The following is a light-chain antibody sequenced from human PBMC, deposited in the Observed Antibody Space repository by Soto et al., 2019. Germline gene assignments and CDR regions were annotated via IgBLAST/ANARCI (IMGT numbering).Light chain of an antibody. CDR3: SSYTSSSPPV. CDR2: EVS. J-gene: IGLJ3*02. Sequence: QAVVTQPPSVSGSPGQSVTISCTGTSSDVGSYNRVSWYQQPPGTAPKLMIYEVSNRPSGVPDRFSGSKSGNTASLTISGLQAEDEADYYCSSYTSSSPPVFGGGTKLTVL. V-gene: IGLV2-18*02. CDR1: SSDVGSYNR.